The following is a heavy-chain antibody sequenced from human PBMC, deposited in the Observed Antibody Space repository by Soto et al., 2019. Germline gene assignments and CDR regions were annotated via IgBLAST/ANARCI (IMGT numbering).Heavy chain of an antibody. CDR1: GFSFSDYA. CDR2: ISYDGTNK. V-gene: IGHV3-30*04. Sequence: QELLVESGGGVVQPGRSLRLSCAASGFSFSDYAMHWVRQAPGKGPEWVAIISYDGTNKYYAESVKGRFTIYRDDSKKTLDLQMNRLRAEDTAVYFCARDGRDFWNGYHTAYWFDTWGQGTLVTVSS. CDR3: ARDGRDFWNGYHTAYWFDT. D-gene: IGHD3-3*01. J-gene: IGHJ5*02.